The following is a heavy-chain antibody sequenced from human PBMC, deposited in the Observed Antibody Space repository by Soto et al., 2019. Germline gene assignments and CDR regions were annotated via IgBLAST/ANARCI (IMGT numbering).Heavy chain of an antibody. J-gene: IGHJ4*02. D-gene: IGHD3-16*02. CDR1: GYTFTNYA. CDR3: ARASFVNFVYSFDY. CDR2: ISAYNGNT. Sequence: QVQLVQSGAEVKKPGASVKVSCKASGYTFTNYAISWVRQAPGQGLEWMGWISAYNGNTNYAQKLQGRVTMTTDTSTISASMELSSLRSDDTSVYYCARASFVNFVYSFDYWGQGSLVTVSS. V-gene: IGHV1-18*01.